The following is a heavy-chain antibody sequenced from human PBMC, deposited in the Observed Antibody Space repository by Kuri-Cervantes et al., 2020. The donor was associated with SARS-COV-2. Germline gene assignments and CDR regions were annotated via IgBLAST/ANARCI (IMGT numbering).Heavy chain of an antibody. CDR1: GYTFTSYY. D-gene: IGHD1-26*01. Sequence: ASVQVSCKASGYTFTSYYMHWVRQTPGQGLEWMGIINPSGGSTTYAQKFQGRVTMTRDTSTSTVYMELSSLRSEDTAVYYCARALVGATNRFAFDIWGQGTMVTVSS. J-gene: IGHJ3*02. CDR3: ARALVGATNRFAFDI. V-gene: IGHV1-46*03. CDR2: INPSGGST.